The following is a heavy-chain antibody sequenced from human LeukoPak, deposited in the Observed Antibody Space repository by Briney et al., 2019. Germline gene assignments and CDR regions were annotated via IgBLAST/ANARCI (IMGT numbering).Heavy chain of an antibody. CDR3: ATDQRYAFDY. V-gene: IGHV3-33*01. CDR2: IWYDGSNK. CDR1: GFTFSTYA. D-gene: IGHD3-9*01. Sequence: GGSLRLSCAASGFTFSTYAMHWVRQAPGKGLEWVALIWYDGSNKYYADSVKGRVTISRDDGENTLYLHMNSLRDDDTAVYYCATDQRYAFDYWGQGILVTVSS. J-gene: IGHJ4*02.